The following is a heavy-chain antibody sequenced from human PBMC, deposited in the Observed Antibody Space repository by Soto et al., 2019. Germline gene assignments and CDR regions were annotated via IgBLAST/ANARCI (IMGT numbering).Heavy chain of an antibody. Sequence: RILSCAASGFTFSSYAMSWVRQAPGKGLEWVSAISGSGGSTYYADSVKGRFTISRDNSKNTLYLQMNSLRAEDTAVYYCAKIEGFVATSIFDYWGQGTLVTVSS. CDR3: AKIEGFVATSIFDY. CDR1: GFTFSSYA. CDR2: ISGSGGST. D-gene: IGHD2-15*01. V-gene: IGHV3-23*01. J-gene: IGHJ4*02.